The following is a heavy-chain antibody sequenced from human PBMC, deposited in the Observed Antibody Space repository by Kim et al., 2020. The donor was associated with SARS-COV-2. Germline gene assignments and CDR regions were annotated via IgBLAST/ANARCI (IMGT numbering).Heavy chain of an antibody. V-gene: IGHV3-7*01. CDR2: IKQDGSEK. CDR1: GFTFSSYW. Sequence: GGSLRLSCVASGFTFSSYWMNWVRQAPGKGLEWVANIKQDGSEKYYVDSVKGRFTISRDNAKNSLYLQMNSLRAEDTAVYYCATSRTFDYWGQGTLVTVSS. J-gene: IGHJ4*02. CDR3: ATSRTFDY.